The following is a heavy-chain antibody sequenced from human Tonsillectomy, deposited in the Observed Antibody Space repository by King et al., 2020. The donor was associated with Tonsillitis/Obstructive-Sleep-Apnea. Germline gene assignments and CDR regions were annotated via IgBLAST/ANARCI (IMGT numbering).Heavy chain of an antibody. V-gene: IGHV3-30*18. CDR3: AKAELRYFDWSLSPFDY. CDR2: ISYDGSNK. CDR1: GFTFSSYG. Sequence: VQLVESGGGVVQPGRSLRLSCAASGFTFSSYGMHWVRQAPGKGLEWVAVISYDGSNKYYADSVKGRFTISRDNSKNTLYLQMNSLRAEDTAVYYCAKAELRYFDWSLSPFDYWGQGTLVTVSS. J-gene: IGHJ4*02. D-gene: IGHD3-9*01.